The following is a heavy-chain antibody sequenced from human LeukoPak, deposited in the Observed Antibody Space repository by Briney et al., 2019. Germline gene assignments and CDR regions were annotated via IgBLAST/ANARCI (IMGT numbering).Heavy chain of an antibody. V-gene: IGHV4-4*07. Sequence: SETLSPTCTVSGGSISSYYWSWIRQPAGKGLEWIGRIYTSGSTNYNPSLKSRVTMSVDTSKNQFSLKLSSVTAADTAVYYCARGRTLLWFGESEYFDYWGQGTLVTVSS. CDR1: GGSISSYY. CDR2: IYTSGST. CDR3: ARGRTLLWFGESEYFDY. D-gene: IGHD3-10*01. J-gene: IGHJ4*02.